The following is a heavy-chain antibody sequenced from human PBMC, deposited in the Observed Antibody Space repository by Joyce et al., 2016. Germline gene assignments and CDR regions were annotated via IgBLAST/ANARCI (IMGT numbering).Heavy chain of an antibody. CDR2: ISSNRNYI. CDR1: GFTFSSYS. V-gene: IGHV3-21*01. J-gene: IGHJ6*02. Sequence: EVQLVESGGGLVRPGGSLRLSCAASGFTFSSYSMNWVGQAPGKGLEWFSFISSNRNYIYYADSVKGRFTISRDNAKSSLFLQMDSLRAEDTAVYCCARNSAPRASTYYGLDVWGQGTTVTVSS. CDR3: ARNSAPRASTYYGLDV. D-gene: IGHD5/OR15-5a*01.